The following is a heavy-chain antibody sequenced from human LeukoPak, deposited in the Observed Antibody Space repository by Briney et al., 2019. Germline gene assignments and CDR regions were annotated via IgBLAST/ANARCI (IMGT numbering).Heavy chain of an antibody. D-gene: IGHD3-16*02. J-gene: IGHJ4*02. CDR1: GFTFSNAW. CDR2: IKSKTDGGST. Sequence: TGGSLRLSCAASGFTFSNAWMSWVRQAPGKGLEWFGRIKSKTDGGSTDYAAPVKGRFTISRGDSKNTLYLQMNSLKTEDTAVYYCTTEGYDYVWGSYRSGFDYWGQGTLVTVST. CDR3: TTEGYDYVWGSYRSGFDY. V-gene: IGHV3-15*01.